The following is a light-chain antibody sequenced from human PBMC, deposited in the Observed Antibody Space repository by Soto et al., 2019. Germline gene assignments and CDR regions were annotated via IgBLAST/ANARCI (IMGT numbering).Light chain of an antibody. CDR1: QSVSSY. Sequence: EIVLTQSPATLSLSPGERATLSCRASQSVSSYLAWYQQKPGQAPRLLIYDASTRATGIPARFSGSGSGTVFTLTSSLLAHEYVAVYYRQQRSNWPWTFGQGTKVEI. J-gene: IGKJ1*01. CDR3: QQRSNWPWT. V-gene: IGKV3-11*01. CDR2: DAS.